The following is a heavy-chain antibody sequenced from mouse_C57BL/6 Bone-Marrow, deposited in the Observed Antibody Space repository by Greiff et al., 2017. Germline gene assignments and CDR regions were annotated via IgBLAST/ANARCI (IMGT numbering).Heavy chain of an antibody. J-gene: IGHJ4*01. CDR2: IDPEDGDT. CDR1: GFNIKDYY. CDR3: TPYYYGSSSAMDY. D-gene: IGHD1-1*01. V-gene: IGHV14-1*01. Sequence: VQLKESGAELVRPGASVKLSCTASGFNIKDYYMHWVKQRPEQGLEWIGRIDPEDGDTEYAPKFQGKATMTADTSSNTAYLQLSSLTFEDTAVYYCTPYYYGSSSAMDYWGQGTSVTVSS.